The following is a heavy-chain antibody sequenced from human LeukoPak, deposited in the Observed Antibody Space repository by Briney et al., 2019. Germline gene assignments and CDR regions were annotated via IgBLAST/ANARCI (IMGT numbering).Heavy chain of an antibody. J-gene: IGHJ4*02. CDR3: ARGNYCSSTSGYVDY. Sequence: SETLSLTCTVSGGSNISSSYYWGWIRQPPGKGLEWIGSIYYSGSTYYNPSLKSRVTISVDTSKNQFSLKLSSVTAADTAVYYCARGNYCSSTSGYVDYWGQGTLVTVSS. CDR1: GGSNISSSYY. D-gene: IGHD2-2*01. V-gene: IGHV4-39*01. CDR2: IYYSGST.